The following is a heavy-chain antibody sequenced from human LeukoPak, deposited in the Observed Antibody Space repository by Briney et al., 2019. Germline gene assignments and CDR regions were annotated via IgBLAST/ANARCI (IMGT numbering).Heavy chain of an antibody. V-gene: IGHV3-21*01. CDR3: ARTISGYHFDY. D-gene: IGHD3-16*02. CDR2: ISSSSSYI. Sequence: GGSLRLSCAASGFTFSNYEMNWVRQAPGKGLQWVSSISSSSSYISYADSVKGRFTISRDNAKNSLYLQMNSLRAEDTAVYYCARTISGYHFDYWGQGTLVTVSS. J-gene: IGHJ4*02. CDR1: GFTFSNYE.